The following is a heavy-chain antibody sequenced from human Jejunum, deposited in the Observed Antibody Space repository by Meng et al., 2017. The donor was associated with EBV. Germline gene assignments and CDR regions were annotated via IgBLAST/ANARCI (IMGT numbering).Heavy chain of an antibody. CDR1: GCSVNSGNVY. V-gene: IGHV4-61*01. J-gene: IGHJ4*02. D-gene: IGHD5-12*01. CDR3: AGLRYSGYDRAFDY. Sequence: QLQLQEQGPGLVKPSGTLSLTCTVSGCSVNSGNVYWSWIRQPPGKGLEWIGYIYYSGSTNYIPSLKSRVTISLDTSKNQFSLKLSSVTAADTAVYYCAGLRYSGYDRAFDYWGQGALVTVSS. CDR2: IYYSGST.